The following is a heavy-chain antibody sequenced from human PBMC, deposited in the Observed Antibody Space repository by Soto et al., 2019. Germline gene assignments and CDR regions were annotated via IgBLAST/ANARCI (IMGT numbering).Heavy chain of an antibody. J-gene: IGHJ6*02. Sequence: SETLSLTCAVYGGSFSGYYWSWIRQPPGKGLEWIGEINHSGSTNYNPSLKSRVTISVDTSKNHFSLKLSSVTAADTAVYYCARGRRIVVVPAALYYYGMDVWGQGTTVTVSS. V-gene: IGHV4-34*01. CDR1: GGSFSGYY. D-gene: IGHD2-2*01. CDR3: ARGRRIVVVPAALYYYGMDV. CDR2: INHSGST.